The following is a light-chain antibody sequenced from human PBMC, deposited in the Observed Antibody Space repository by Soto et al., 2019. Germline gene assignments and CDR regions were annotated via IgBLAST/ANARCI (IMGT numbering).Light chain of an antibody. V-gene: IGKV3-20*01. CDR3: QKYGYSPIT. J-gene: IGKJ5*01. Sequence: DIVLTQSPGTLSLSPGDSATLSCRASQSVSSSYLAWYQQKTGQAPRILIYGESSRATGIADRFSGSGSGTDLNLTISRLEPEDFALYYCQKYGYSPITCGQGTRLEIK. CDR1: QSVSSSY. CDR2: GES.